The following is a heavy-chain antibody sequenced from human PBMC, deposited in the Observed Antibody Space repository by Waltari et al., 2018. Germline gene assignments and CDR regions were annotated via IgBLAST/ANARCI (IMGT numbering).Heavy chain of an antibody. Sequence: EVQLVESGGGLVQPGRSLGLSCAACGFPFDNHAMHWVRQVPGKGLEWVSGITWNSGTIAYADSVKCRFTISRDNAKNSLYLQMNSLRPEDTALYYCAKERGWFGDLTTIFDYWGQGTLVTVSS. D-gene: IGHD3-10*01. J-gene: IGHJ4*02. CDR1: GFPFDNHA. CDR2: ITWNSGTI. V-gene: IGHV3-9*01. CDR3: AKERGWFGDLTTIFDY.